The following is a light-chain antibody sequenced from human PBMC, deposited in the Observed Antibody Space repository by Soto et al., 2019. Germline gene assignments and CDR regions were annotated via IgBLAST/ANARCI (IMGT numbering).Light chain of an antibody. J-gene: IGKJ1*01. CDR1: QSVSSSY. CDR3: QQYGSSTWT. CDR2: GAS. V-gene: IGKV3-20*01. Sequence: EIVLTQSPATLSLSPGERATLSCRASQSVSSSYLAWYQQKSGQAPRLLIYGASSRATGIPDRFSGSGSGTDFTLTISRLEPEDFAVYYCQQYGSSTWTFGQGTKVDIK.